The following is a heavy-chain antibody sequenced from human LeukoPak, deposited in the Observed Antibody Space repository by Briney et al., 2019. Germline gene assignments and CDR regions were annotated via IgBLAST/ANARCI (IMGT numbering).Heavy chain of an antibody. CDR3: ALWFCSRTSCYVDY. CDR2: IYYSGST. CDR1: GGSVSSGSYY. D-gene: IGHD2-2*01. Sequence: SETLSLTCTVSGGSVSSGSYYWSWIRQPPGKGMEWIGYIYYSGSTNYNPSLKNRVTISLDTSKNHFSLRLSSVTAADTAVYYCALWFCSRTSCYVDYWGQGTLVTVSS. V-gene: IGHV4-61*03. J-gene: IGHJ4*02.